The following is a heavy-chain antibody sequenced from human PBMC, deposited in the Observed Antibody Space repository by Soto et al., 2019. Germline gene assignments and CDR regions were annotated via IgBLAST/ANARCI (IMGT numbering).Heavy chain of an antibody. J-gene: IGHJ5*02. D-gene: IGHD2-2*02. Sequence: DVQLVESGGGLVQPGGSLRLSCITSGFTFSKFWMSWVRQAPGKGLEWVANIKHDGSPSYSEDSVKGRFTISRDNAKNSLYLQVNSLRVDDTAVYFCARLLLYSTSGRGWFDPRGQGTLVTVSS. CDR2: IKHDGSPS. CDR3: ARLLLYSTSGRGWFDP. V-gene: IGHV3-7*03. CDR1: GFTFSKFW.